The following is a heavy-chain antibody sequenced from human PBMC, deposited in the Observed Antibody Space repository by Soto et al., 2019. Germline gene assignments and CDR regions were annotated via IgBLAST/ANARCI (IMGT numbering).Heavy chain of an antibody. CDR1: EFTFSRYG. V-gene: IGHV3-30*18. Sequence: QVQLVESGGGVVQPGRSLRLSCAASEFTFSRYGMHWVRQAPGKGLEWVAVISYDGSNTYYADSVKGRFTISRDNSKNTRDLQMHSILAENTAMYDCVKDVYCDYRGYFDLWGRGTLVTVSS. CDR3: VKDVYCDYRGYFDL. J-gene: IGHJ2*01. CDR2: ISYDGSNT. D-gene: IGHD4-17*01.